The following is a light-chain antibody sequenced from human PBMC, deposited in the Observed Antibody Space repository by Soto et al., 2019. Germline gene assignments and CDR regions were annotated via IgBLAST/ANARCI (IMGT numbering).Light chain of an antibody. CDR3: AAWDDSLSGVI. CDR1: DSNIGRNT. J-gene: IGLJ2*01. V-gene: IGLV1-44*01. Sequence: QAVVTQAPSASGTPGQRVTISCSGSDSNIGRNTVNWYQHLPGTAPKLLVFNNHQRPSGVPDRFSASKSGTSASLAISGLQSEDEADYYCAAWDDSLSGVIFGGGTKLTVL. CDR2: NNH.